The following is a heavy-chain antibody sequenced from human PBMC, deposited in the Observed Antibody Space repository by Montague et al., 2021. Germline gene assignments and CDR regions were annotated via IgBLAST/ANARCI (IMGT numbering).Heavy chain of an antibody. Sequence: SETLSLTCAVSGVSISNTYRWTWVRQSPGKGLEWIGEISVGGTTNYNSSFRSRVTMSIDRSKNHFSLSLTSVTAADTAVYYCATVFILTGYTWDHWGQGTLVTVSS. CDR1: GVSISNTYR. J-gene: IGHJ4*02. CDR3: ATVFILTGYTWDH. CDR2: ISVGGTT. V-gene: IGHV4-4*02. D-gene: IGHD3-9*01.